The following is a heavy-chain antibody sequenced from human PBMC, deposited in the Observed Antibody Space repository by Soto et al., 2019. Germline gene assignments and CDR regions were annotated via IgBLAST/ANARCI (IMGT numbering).Heavy chain of an antibody. CDR1: GFTFTSSA. V-gene: IGHV1-58*01. Sequence: SVKVSCKASGFTFTSSAVQWVRQARGQRLEWIGWIVVGSGNTNYAQKFQERVTITRDMSTSTAYMELSSLRSEDTAVYYCAAVPAAAFYFDYWGQGTLVTVSS. J-gene: IGHJ4*02. D-gene: IGHD6-13*01. CDR3: AAVPAAAFYFDY. CDR2: IVVGSGNT.